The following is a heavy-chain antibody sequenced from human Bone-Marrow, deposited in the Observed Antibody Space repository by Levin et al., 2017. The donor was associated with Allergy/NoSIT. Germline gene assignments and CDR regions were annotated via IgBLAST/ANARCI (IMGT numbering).Heavy chain of an antibody. Sequence: SETLSLTCAVYGGSFSGYYWSWIRQPPGKGLEWIGEINHSGSTNYNPSLKSRVTISVDTSKNQFSLKLSSVTAADTAVYYCARGGRPRSGYSYGQLRYFDYWGQGTLVTVSS. CDR1: GGSFSGYY. CDR2: INHSGST. V-gene: IGHV4-34*01. J-gene: IGHJ4*02. D-gene: IGHD5-18*01. CDR3: ARGGRPRSGYSYGQLRYFDY.